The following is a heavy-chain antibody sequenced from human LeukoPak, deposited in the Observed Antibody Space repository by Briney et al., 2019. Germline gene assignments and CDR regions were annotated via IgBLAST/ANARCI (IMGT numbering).Heavy chain of an antibody. CDR2: IYSGGST. D-gene: IGHD5-24*01. Sequence: GGSLRVSCAASGFTVSSNYMSWVRQAPGKGLEWVSVIYSGGSTYYADSVKGRFTISRDNSKNTLYLQMNSLRAEDTAVYYCARGGISVEMATIFAFDYWGQGTLVTVSS. CDR3: ARGGISVEMATIFAFDY. CDR1: GFTVSSNY. V-gene: IGHV3-53*01. J-gene: IGHJ4*02.